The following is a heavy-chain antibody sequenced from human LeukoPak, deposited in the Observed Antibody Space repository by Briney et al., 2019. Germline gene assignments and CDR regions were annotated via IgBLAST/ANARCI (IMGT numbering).Heavy chain of an antibody. J-gene: IGHJ4*02. CDR3: ARWLVATINGFDY. D-gene: IGHD5-12*01. V-gene: IGHV1-2*02. CDR2: INPNSGGT. Sequence: KPGASVKVSCKTSGYILTNYYMHWVRQAPGQGLEWMGWINPNSGGTNYAQKFQGRVTMTRDTSISTAYMELSRLRSDDTAVYYCARWLVATINGFDYWGQGTLVTVSS. CDR1: GYILTNYY.